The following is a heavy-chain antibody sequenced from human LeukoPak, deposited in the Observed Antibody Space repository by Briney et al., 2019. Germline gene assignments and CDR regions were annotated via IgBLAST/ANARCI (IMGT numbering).Heavy chain of an antibody. CDR1: GGSISSYY. Sequence: SSETLSLTCTVSGGSISSYYWSWIRQPTGKELQCIGRTYTSGSTNYNPSLKSRVTMSVDTSKNQFSLKLTSVTAADTAVYYCARAYYDTSGYPGWYFDLWGRGTLVTVSS. D-gene: IGHD3-22*01. CDR3: ARAYYDTSGYPGWYFDL. V-gene: IGHV4-4*07. CDR2: TYTSGST. J-gene: IGHJ2*01.